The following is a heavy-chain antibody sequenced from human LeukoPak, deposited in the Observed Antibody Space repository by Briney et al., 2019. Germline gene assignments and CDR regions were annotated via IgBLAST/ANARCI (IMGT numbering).Heavy chain of an antibody. Sequence: ASVKVSCKASGGTFSSYAISWVRQAPGQGLEWMGGIIPIFGTANYAQKFQGRVTITADESTSTAYMELSSLRSEDTAVYYCASSYSSSPPGWFGPWGQGTLVTVSS. CDR3: ASSYSSSPPGWFGP. D-gene: IGHD6-13*01. V-gene: IGHV1-69*13. CDR1: GGTFSSYA. CDR2: IIPIFGTA. J-gene: IGHJ5*02.